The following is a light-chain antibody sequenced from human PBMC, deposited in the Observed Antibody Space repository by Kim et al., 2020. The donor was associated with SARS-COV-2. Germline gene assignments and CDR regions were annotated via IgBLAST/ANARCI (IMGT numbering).Light chain of an antibody. CDR1: KLGDKF. J-gene: IGLJ2*01. CDR3: QAWDSSTVV. V-gene: IGLV3-1*01. Sequence: SVSPEQTSSITCSGDKLGDKFACWYQQKPGQSPVLVIYQDSKRPSGIPERFSGSNSGNTATLIISGTQAMDEADYYCQAWDSSTVVFGGGTQLTVL. CDR2: QDS.